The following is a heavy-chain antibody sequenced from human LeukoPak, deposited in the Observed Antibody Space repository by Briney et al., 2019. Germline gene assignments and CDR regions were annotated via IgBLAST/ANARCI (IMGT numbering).Heavy chain of an antibody. D-gene: IGHD4-17*01. Sequence: PGGSLRLSCAASGFSFSRYGMHWVRQAPGKGPVWVAVISYDGSNKHYADSVKGRFTISRDNSKNTLYLQMNSLRAEDTAVYYCAKEADYGDYGDWYFDLWGRGTLVTVSS. J-gene: IGHJ2*01. CDR2: ISYDGSNK. CDR3: AKEADYGDYGDWYFDL. V-gene: IGHV3-30*18. CDR1: GFSFSRYG.